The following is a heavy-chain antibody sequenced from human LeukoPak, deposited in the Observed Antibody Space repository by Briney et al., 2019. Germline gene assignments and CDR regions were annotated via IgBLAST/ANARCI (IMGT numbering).Heavy chain of an antibody. D-gene: IGHD2-15*01. V-gene: IGHV1-46*01. CDR2: VNPSGGST. J-gene: IGHJ4*02. CDR1: GYTFTSYY. CDR3: ARRSRVGYCSGGSCYSIDY. Sequence: ASVKVSCKAFGYTFTSYYMHWVRQAPGQGLEWMGIVNPSGGSTSYAQKFQGRVTMTRDTSTSTVYMELSSLRSEDTAVYYCARRSRVGYCSGGSCYSIDYWGQGTLVTVSS.